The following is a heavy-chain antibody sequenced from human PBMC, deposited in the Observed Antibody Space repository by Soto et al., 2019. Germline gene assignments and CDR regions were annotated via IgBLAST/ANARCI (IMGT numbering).Heavy chain of an antibody. D-gene: IGHD3-16*01. V-gene: IGHV3-48*02. Sequence: EVQLVESGGGLVQPGGSLRLSCAASGFTFTTYSMNWVRQAPGKGLEWISYISSRSTTIYYADSVKGRFTISRDNGKNSLYLQMNSLRDEDTAVYYCARKSLGSENWYLDLWGRRTLVTVSS. CDR3: ARKSLGSENWYLDL. CDR1: GFTFTTYS. CDR2: ISSRSTTI. J-gene: IGHJ2*01.